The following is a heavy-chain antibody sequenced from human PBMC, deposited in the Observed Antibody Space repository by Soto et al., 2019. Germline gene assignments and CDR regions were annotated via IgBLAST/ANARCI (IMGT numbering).Heavy chain of an antibody. D-gene: IGHD2-2*01. CDR1: GFTFSSYA. Sequence: QGQLVESGGGVVQPGRSLRLSCAASGFTFSSYAMHWVRQAPGKGLEWVAVISYDGSNKYYADSVKGRFTISRDNSKHPLYLQMNSLRAEDTAVYYCAREEGSGTNGVDYWGQGTLVTVSS. J-gene: IGHJ4*02. CDR2: ISYDGSNK. V-gene: IGHV3-30-3*01. CDR3: AREEGSGTNGVDY.